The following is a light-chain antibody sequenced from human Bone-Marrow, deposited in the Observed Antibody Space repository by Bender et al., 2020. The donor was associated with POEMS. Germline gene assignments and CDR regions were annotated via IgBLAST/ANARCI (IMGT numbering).Light chain of an antibody. J-gene: IGLJ1*01. Sequence: QSALTQPASVSGSPGQSITISCTGTSGDVGKYNLVSWYQQYPGKAPKLIIYDVKTRPSGVSSRFSGSKSGNTASLTISGLQADDEADYYCSSYTSRTTLFVFGSGTQVTIL. CDR3: SSYTSRTTLFV. CDR1: SGDVGKYNL. CDR2: DVK. V-gene: IGLV2-14*02.